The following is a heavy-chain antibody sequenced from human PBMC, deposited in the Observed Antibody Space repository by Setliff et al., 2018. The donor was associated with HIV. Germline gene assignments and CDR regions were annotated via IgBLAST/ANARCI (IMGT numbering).Heavy chain of an antibody. CDR1: GGSISSGSYY. Sequence: NPSETLSLTCTVSGGSISSGSYYWSWIRQPAGKGLEWIGRIYTSGSTNYNPSLKSRVTISVDTSKNQFSLKLSSVTAADTAVYYCARADSSNWYHVDYWGQGTLVTVSS. J-gene: IGHJ4*02. CDR2: IYTSGST. D-gene: IGHD6-13*01. V-gene: IGHV4-61*02. CDR3: ARADSSNWYHVDY.